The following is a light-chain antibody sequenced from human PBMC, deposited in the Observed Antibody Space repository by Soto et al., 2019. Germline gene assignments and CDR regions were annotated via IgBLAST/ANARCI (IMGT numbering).Light chain of an antibody. CDR1: QSVSSSY. Sequence: EIVLTQSPGTLSLSPGERATLSCRASQSVSSSYLAWYQQKPGQAPRLLIYGASSMSTGIPYRFSGSGSGTDFTLTISTLEPEDFAVYYCQQYVSSPYTFGQGTKLEIK. CDR2: GAS. V-gene: IGKV3-20*01. CDR3: QQYVSSPYT. J-gene: IGKJ2*01.